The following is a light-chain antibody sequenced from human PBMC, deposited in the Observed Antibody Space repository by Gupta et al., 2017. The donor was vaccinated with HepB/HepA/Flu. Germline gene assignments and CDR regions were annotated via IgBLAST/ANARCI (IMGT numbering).Light chain of an antibody. J-gene: IGKJ1*01. Sequence: DIVMTQSPDSLAVSLGERATIDCKSSQNLLYSSNNKNYLAWYQQKPGQPPRLLIYWASTRESGVPDRFRGSGSGPDFTLTISSLKAEDVAVYYCQQYYSSLWTFGRGTKVEIK. CDR1: QNLLYSSNNKNY. CDR3: QQYYSSLWT. CDR2: WAS. V-gene: IGKV4-1*01.